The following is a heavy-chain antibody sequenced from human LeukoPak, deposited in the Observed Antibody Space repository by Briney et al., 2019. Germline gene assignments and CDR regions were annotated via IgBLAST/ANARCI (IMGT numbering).Heavy chain of an antibody. CDR3: AKAEQWLVYV. CDR1: GLTFSSDA. V-gene: IGHV3-23*01. CDR2: ISGSGGNT. J-gene: IGHJ3*01. Sequence: PGGSLRLSCAAPGLTFSSDAMSWVRQAPGKGLERVSAISGSGGNTYYADSVKGRFTISRDNSKNTLYLQMNSLRAEDTAVYYCAKAEQWLVYVWGQGTMVTVSS. D-gene: IGHD6-19*01.